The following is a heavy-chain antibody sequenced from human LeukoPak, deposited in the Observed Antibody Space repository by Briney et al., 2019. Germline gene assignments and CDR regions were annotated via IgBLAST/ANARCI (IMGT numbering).Heavy chain of an antibody. Sequence: SETLSLTCTVSGGSISTSSYYWGWIRQPPGKGLEWIGSIYYSGNTYYNPSLKSRVTISVDTSKNQFSLRLSSVTAADTAVYYCARDRYIYCGGDCHAFDYWGQGTLVTVSS. V-gene: IGHV4-39*07. CDR3: ARDRYIYCGGDCHAFDY. CDR2: IYYSGNT. D-gene: IGHD2-21*02. J-gene: IGHJ4*02. CDR1: GGSISTSSYY.